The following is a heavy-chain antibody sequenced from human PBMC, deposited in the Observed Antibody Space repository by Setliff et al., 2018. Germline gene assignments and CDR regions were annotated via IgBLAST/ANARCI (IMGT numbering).Heavy chain of an antibody. CDR1: GYNFNSFW. CDR2: IYPDDSDT. D-gene: IGHD3-10*01. Sequence: LGESLKISCMASGYNFNSFWLGWVRQRPGNGLEWMGIIYPDDSDTTYSPSFQGQVTISVDKSISTAYLEWSSLKASDSAIYYCARPLARGFYYYGLDVWGQGTTVTVSS. J-gene: IGHJ6*02. CDR3: ARPLARGFYYYGLDV. V-gene: IGHV5-51*01.